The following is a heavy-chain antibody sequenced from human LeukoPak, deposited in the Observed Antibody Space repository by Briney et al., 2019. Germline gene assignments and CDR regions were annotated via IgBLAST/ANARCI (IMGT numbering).Heavy chain of an antibody. Sequence: GGSLRLSCAASGLTFSRYWMTWVRQAPGKGLEWVANIKQDGSEQYYVDSVKGRFTISRDNAKNSLYLQMNSLRAGDTAVYYCAREAGTGDYWGQGTLVTVSS. CDR2: IKQDGSEQ. J-gene: IGHJ4*02. D-gene: IGHD6-19*01. CDR3: AREAGTGDY. CDR1: GLTFSRYW. V-gene: IGHV3-7*01.